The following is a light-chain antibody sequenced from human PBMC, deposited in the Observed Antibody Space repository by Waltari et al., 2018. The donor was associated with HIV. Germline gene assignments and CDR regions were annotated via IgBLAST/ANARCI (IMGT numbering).Light chain of an antibody. CDR3: QASDTWTV. CDR2: QDT. CDR1: NLGDKY. J-gene: IGLJ2*01. Sequence: SYELTQPPSVSVSPGQTASITCSGDNLGDKYVSWYQQRPGQSPVLLIYQDTKRPSGIPERFSGSNSGNTATLTISGAQAMDESDYYCQASDTWTVFGGGTKLTVL. V-gene: IGLV3-1*01.